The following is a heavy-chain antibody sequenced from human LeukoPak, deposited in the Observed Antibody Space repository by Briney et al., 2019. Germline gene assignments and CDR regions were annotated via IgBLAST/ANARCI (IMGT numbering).Heavy chain of an antibody. D-gene: IGHD3-22*01. CDR1: GGTFSSYA. Sequence: GASVKVSCKASGGTFSSYAISWVRQAPGQGLEWMGIINPSGGSTSYAQKFQGRVTMTRDTSTSTVYMELSSLRSEDTAVYYCARDHYYDSISYFDYWGQGTLVTVSS. CDR3: ARDHYYDSISYFDY. CDR2: INPSGGST. J-gene: IGHJ4*02. V-gene: IGHV1-46*01.